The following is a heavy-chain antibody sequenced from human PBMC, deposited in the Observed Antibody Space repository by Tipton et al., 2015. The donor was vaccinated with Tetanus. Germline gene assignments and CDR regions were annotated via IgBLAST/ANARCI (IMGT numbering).Heavy chain of an antibody. CDR1: GGSISTYD. CDR2: IYRSGST. J-gene: IGHJ3*02. V-gene: IGHV4-4*07. D-gene: IGHD2-8*01. Sequence: TLSLTCTVSGGSISTYDWNWIRQPAGKGLEWIGRIYRSGSTYWNPSLKSRVTMSVDTSKNQFSLKLSSVTAADTAVYYCARHGGSRYCSNGVCYVGAFDIWGQGTMVTVSS. CDR3: ARHGGSRYCSNGVCYVGAFDI.